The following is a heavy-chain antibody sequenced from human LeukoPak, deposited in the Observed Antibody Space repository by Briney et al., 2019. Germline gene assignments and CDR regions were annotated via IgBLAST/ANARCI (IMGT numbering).Heavy chain of an antibody. CDR1: GFTFTTYW. D-gene: IGHD3-10*02. CDR2: INQDGSEK. CDR3: AELGITMIGGV. J-gene: IGHJ6*04. Sequence: GGSLRLSCAASGFTFTTYWMSWVRQAPGKGLEWVANINQDGSEKYYVDSVKGRFTISRDNAKNSLYLQMNSLRAEDTAVYYCAELGITMIGGVWGKGTTVTVSS. V-gene: IGHV3-7*01.